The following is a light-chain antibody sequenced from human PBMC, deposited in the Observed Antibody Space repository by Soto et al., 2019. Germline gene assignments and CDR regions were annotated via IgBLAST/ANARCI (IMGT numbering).Light chain of an antibody. J-gene: IGLJ1*01. CDR1: ISDVGGYNY. CDR2: DVS. V-gene: IGLV2-11*01. Sequence: QSVLTQPRSVSGSPGQSGTISCTGTISDVGGYNYVSWYQQHPDKAPKLMIYDVSKRPSGVPDRFSGSKSGNTASLTISGLQAEDEADYYCCSYAGSYVFGAGIKVTVL. CDR3: CSYAGSYV.